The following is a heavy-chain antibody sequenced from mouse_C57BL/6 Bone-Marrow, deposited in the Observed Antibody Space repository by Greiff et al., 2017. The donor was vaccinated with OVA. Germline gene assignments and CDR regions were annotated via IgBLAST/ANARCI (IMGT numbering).Heavy chain of an antibody. Sequence: EVMLVESGGDLVKPGGSLKLSCAASGFTFSSYGMSWVRQTPDKRLEWVATISSGGSYTYYTDSVKGRFTSSRDNAKNTLYLQMSSLKSEDTAMYYCARQGVYYGSSPFAYWGQGTLVTVSA. CDR2: ISSGGSYT. CDR1: GFTFSSYG. D-gene: IGHD1-1*01. J-gene: IGHJ3*01. CDR3: ARQGVYYGSSPFAY. V-gene: IGHV5-6*01.